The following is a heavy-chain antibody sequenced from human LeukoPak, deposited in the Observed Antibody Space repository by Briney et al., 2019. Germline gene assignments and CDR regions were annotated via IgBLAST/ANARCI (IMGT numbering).Heavy chain of an antibody. V-gene: IGHV3-53*01. J-gene: IGHJ4*01. D-gene: IGHD6-19*01. CDR1: GFTTSNRQ. CDR3: ARMLMALAGPFDS. Sequence: GGSLRLSCVASGFTTSNRQVSWVRQDPGRWLEWVSLIYSAGSTYYADSVKGRFTISRDNAKNTLYLQMNSLRTEDTAVYYCARMLMALAGPFDSWGQGALVIVSS. CDR2: IYSAGST.